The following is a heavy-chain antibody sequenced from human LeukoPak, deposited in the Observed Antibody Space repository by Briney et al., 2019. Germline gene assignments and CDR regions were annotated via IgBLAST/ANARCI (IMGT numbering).Heavy chain of an antibody. J-gene: IGHJ6*02. CDR2: FNGRGGST. V-gene: IGHV3-23*01. CDR3: AKPFPFGTTWYCAIDV. Sequence: GGSLRLSCVASGFTFTSYAMSWVRQAPGKGLEWVSAFNGRGGSTHYADSVKGRFTISRDNSKNTLYLQMNSLRAGDTAVYYCAKPFPFGTTWYCAIDVWGQGTTVTVSS. D-gene: IGHD6-13*01. CDR1: GFTFTSYA.